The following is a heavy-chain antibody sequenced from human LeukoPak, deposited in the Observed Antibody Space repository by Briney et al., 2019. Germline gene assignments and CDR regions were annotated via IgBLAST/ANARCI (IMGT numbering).Heavy chain of an antibody. D-gene: IGHD2-2*02. CDR2: IYYSGST. Sequence: KPSETLSLTCTVSGGSISSSSYYWGWIRQPPGKGLEWIGSIYYSGSTYYNPSLKSRVTISVDTSKNQFSLKLSSVTAADTAVYYCAGMAHKTIRYVDYWGQGTLVTVSS. V-gene: IGHV4-39*01. J-gene: IGHJ4*02. CDR1: GGSISSSSYY. CDR3: AGMAHKTIRYVDY.